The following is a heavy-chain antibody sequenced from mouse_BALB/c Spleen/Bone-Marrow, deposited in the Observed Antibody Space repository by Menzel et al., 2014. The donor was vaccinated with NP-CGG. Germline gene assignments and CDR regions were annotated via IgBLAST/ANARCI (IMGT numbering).Heavy chain of an antibody. CDR3: VRSYDSYAMAF. D-gene: IGHD2-10*02. CDR1: GFTFSSFG. Sequence: EVKLMESGGGLAQPGGSRKLSCAASGFTFSSFGMHWVRQAPEKGLEWVAYISSGSSTIYYADTVKGRFTISRDNPKNTLFLQVTSLRSEDAAMYYCVRSYDSYAMAFWGQGTSVTVSS. J-gene: IGHJ4*01. CDR2: ISSGSSTI. V-gene: IGHV5-17*02.